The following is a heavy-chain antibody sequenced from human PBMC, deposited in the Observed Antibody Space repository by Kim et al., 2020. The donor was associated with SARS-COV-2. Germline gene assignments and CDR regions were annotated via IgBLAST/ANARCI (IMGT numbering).Heavy chain of an antibody. D-gene: IGHD3-10*01. J-gene: IGHJ4*02. CDR3: ARVGITMVRGAIAR. Sequence: NPSLKSRVTISVDTSKNQFSLKLSSVTAADTAVYYCARVGITMVRGAIARWGQGTLVTVSS. V-gene: IGHV4-34*01.